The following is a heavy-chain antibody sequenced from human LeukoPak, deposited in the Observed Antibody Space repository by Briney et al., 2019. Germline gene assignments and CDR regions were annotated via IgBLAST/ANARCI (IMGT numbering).Heavy chain of an antibody. V-gene: IGHV3-48*02. CDR3: ARESAAAGTSFDY. Sequence: PGGSLRLPFTTSGFTLGDHPMNWVRQAPGKGLEWVSYISSSGSTIDHADSVKGRFTISRDNAKNSLYLQMNSLRDEDTAVYYCARESAAAGTSFDYWGQGTLVTVSS. CDR2: ISSSGSTI. CDR1: GFTLGDHP. J-gene: IGHJ4*02. D-gene: IGHD6-13*01.